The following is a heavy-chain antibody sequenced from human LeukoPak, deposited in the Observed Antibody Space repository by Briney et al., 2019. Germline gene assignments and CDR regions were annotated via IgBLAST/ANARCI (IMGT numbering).Heavy chain of an antibody. V-gene: IGHV4-59*06. J-gene: IGHJ5*02. CDR1: GGSISSYY. CDR2: IYYSGST. Sequence: SETLSLTCSVSGGSISSYYWSWIRQPPGKGLEWIGYIYYSGSTYYNPSLKSRVTISVDTSKNQFSLKLSSVTAADTAVYYCARGGLYARGFDPWGQGTLVTVSS. CDR3: ARGGLYARGFDP. D-gene: IGHD2/OR15-2a*01.